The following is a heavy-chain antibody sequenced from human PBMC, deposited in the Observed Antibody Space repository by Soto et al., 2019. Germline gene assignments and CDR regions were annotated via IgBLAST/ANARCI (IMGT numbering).Heavy chain of an antibody. CDR3: ASRNYDFWSGYADY. CDR1: GGTFSSYA. J-gene: IGHJ4*02. CDR2: IIPIFGTA. D-gene: IGHD3-3*01. V-gene: IGHV1-69*06. Sequence: SVKVSCKASGGTFSSYAISWVRQAPGQGLEWMGGIIPIFGTADYAQKFQGRVTITADKSTSTAYMELSSLRSEDTAVYYCASRNYDFWSGYADYWGQGTLVTVSS.